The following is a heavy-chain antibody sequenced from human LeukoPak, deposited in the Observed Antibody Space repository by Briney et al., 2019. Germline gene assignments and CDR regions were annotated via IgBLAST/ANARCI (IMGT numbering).Heavy chain of an antibody. V-gene: IGHV1-24*01. CDR1: GYTLTELS. CDR3: ATRYSSGWYHVIDAFDI. CDR2: FDPEDGET. J-gene: IGHJ3*02. D-gene: IGHD6-19*01. Sequence: ASVKVSCKVSGYTLTELSMHWVRQAPGKGLEWMGGFDPEDGETIYAQKFQGRVTMTEDTSTDTAYMELSSLRSEDTAVYYCATRYSSGWYHVIDAFDIWGQGTMVTVSS.